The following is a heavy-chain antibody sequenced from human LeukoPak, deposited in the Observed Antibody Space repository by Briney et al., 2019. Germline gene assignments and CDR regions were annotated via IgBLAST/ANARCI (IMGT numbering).Heavy chain of an antibody. CDR2: ISSSGSTI. Sequence: GGSLRLSCAASGFTFSDYYMSWIRQAPGKGLEWVSYISSSGSTIYYADSVKGRFTISRDNAKNSLYLQMNSLRAEDTAVYYCARDQAIFGVVNNYFDYWGQETLVTVSS. J-gene: IGHJ4*02. D-gene: IGHD3-3*01. V-gene: IGHV3-11*01. CDR1: GFTFSDYY. CDR3: ARDQAIFGVVNNYFDY.